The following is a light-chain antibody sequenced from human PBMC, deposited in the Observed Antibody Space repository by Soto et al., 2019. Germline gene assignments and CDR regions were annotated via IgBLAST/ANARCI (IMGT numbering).Light chain of an antibody. Sequence: QSVLTQPPSVSRAPGQRVTISCTGSSSNIGAGYDVHWYQQLPGTAPKLLIYGNSNRPSGVPDRFSGSKSGTSASLAITGLQAEDEADYYCQSYDSSLSGWVVFGGGTKVTVL. J-gene: IGLJ2*01. CDR2: GNS. CDR3: QSYDSSLSGWVV. V-gene: IGLV1-40*01. CDR1: SSNIGAGYD.